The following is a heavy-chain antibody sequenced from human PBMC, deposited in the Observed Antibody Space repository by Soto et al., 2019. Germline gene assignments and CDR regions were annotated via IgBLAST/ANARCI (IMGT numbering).Heavy chain of an antibody. CDR1: GGSISSGAYS. V-gene: IGHV4-30-2*06. J-gene: IGHJ5*02. D-gene: IGHD1-26*01. Sequence: QLQLRESGAGLVKTSETLSLTCTVSGGSISSGAYSWSWIRQSPGKGLEWLGFTYQSGNTYYSPSLQSRLAISTEKSKNQLSLQRRSVTAADTAVYYCVRDTSGCRESDCYLSGWFDPWGPGTLVTVSS. CDR2: TYQSGNT. CDR3: VRDTSGCRESDCYLSGWFDP.